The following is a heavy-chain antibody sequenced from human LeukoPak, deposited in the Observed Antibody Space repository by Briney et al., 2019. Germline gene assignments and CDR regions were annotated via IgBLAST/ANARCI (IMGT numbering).Heavy chain of an antibody. Sequence: VGSLRLSCAASGLTFSDYWLHGVCRGPEKGLMWVSRIKTDGSSTSYADSVKGRFTISRDNAKNTLYLQMNSLRVEDTAVYYCARDFMYSITCAGCWGQGTLVTVSS. CDR1: GLTFSDYW. V-gene: IGHV3-74*01. J-gene: IGHJ4*02. CDR3: ARDFMYSITCAGC. CDR2: IKTDGSST. D-gene: IGHD6-13*01.